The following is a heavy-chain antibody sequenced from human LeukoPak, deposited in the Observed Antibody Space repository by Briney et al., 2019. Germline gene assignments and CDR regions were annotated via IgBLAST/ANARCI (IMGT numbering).Heavy chain of an antibody. Sequence: SETLSLTCTVSGGSISSSSHYSGWIRHPRGKGLEWVGSIYYSGATYYNPSLKSRVTMSVDTSKNQFSLKLSSVTAADTAVYHCARHSSVTTFVFDYWGQGTPVTVSS. V-gene: IGHV4-39*01. J-gene: IGHJ4*02. CDR3: ARHSSVTTFVFDY. CDR1: GGSISSSSHY. CDR2: IYYSGAT. D-gene: IGHD4-17*01.